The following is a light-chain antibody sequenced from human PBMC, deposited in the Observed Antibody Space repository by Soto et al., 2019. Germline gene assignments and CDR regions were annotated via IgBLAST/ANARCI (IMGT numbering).Light chain of an antibody. Sequence: EVGWSQFPGSYSLSPGERATLSCRASQSVGSNYLAWYQQRPGQPPDLLIFGASHRAPDIPDRFSGSGSGTDSTLTISRLEPEDFAVYYCQQYGSSIQTFGQGTKVDIK. J-gene: IGKJ1*01. CDR1: QSVGSNY. V-gene: IGKV3-20*01. CDR3: QQYGSSIQT. CDR2: GAS.